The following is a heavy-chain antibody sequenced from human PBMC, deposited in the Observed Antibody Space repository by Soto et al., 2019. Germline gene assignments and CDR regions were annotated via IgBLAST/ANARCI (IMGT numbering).Heavy chain of an antibody. Sequence: GGSLRLSCAASGFTFSSFSMNWVRQAPGKGLEWLSYISNSSSSTYYADSVKGRFTISRDNSKNSLYLQMNSLRDEDTAVYFCAKRSPYSSGWYSPIFDYWGQGAMVTVSS. CDR3: AKRSPYSSGWYSPIFDY. CDR1: GFTFSSFS. J-gene: IGHJ4*02. V-gene: IGHV3-48*02. D-gene: IGHD6-13*01. CDR2: ISNSSSST.